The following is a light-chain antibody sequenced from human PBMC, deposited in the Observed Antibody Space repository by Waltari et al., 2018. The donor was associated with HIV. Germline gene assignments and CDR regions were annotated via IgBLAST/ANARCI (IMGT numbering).Light chain of an antibody. J-gene: IGLJ1*01. CDR3: QVWDSNSAF. CDR1: NIGSKS. V-gene: IGLV3-21*02. CDR2: DDR. Sequence: SYDLTQPPSVSVAPGQTARITCGGNNIGSKSVHWYQLRPGQAPVLVVYDDRDRPSGIPERFSGSNSGDTATLTVGWAEARDEADYYCQVWDSNSAFFGSGTKVTVL.